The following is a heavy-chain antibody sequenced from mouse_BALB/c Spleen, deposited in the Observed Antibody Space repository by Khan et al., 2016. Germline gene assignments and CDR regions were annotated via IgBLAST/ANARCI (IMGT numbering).Heavy chain of an antibody. J-gene: IGHJ1*01. CDR1: GYSFTGYN. CDR3: ARGYGNYVNWYFDV. CDR2: IDPYYGGT. V-gene: IGHV1-39*01. Sequence: VQLKESGPELEKPGASVKISCKASGYSFTGYNMNWVKQSNGKSLEWIGNIDPYYGGTSYNQKFKGKATLTVDKSSSTAYMQLKSLTSEDSAVDYCARGYGNYVNWYFDVWGAGTTVTVSS. D-gene: IGHD2-10*02.